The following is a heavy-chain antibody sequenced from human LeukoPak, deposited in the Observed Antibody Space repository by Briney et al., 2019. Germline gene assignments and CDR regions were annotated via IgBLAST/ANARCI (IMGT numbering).Heavy chain of an antibody. CDR1: GCNDSNNL. V-gene: IGHV3-23*01. D-gene: IGHD3-9*01. J-gene: IGHJ4*02. Sequence: GGSLRLSRAASGCNDSNNLMTSVRQAPGKGLEWVSASNSSGCSKYSAYCVQGRFTIPSDNSMNTQYMPMNSLRAEGTAGYFCAKVIGRLTRYSDYFFDYWGQGSLVT. CDR3: AKVIGRLTRYSDYFFDY. CDR2: SNSSGCSK.